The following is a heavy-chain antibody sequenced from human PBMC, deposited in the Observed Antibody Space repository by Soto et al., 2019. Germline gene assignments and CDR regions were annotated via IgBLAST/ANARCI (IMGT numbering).Heavy chain of an antibody. D-gene: IGHD3-10*01. V-gene: IGHV1-18*01. CDR2: ISGYNGNT. J-gene: IGHJ6*02. Sequence: ASVKVSCKASGYTFTIYGINWVRQAPGQGLEWMGWISGYNGNTNYAQKLQGRVTMTTDTSTSTAYMELRSLRSDDTAVYYCARGLLLLFGDLPPVSWFWGMDVWGQGTTVTVSS. CDR1: GYTFTIYG. CDR3: ARGLLLLFGDLPPVSWFWGMDV.